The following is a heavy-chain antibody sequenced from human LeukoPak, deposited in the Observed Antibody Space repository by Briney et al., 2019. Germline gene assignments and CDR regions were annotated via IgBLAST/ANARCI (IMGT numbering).Heavy chain of an antibody. D-gene: IGHD5-18*01. Sequence: GASVKVSCKASGYTFTDYYMYWVRQAPGQGLECMGWIYPNSGGTNYAQKFQGRVTMTGDTSISTAYMELTSLTFDDTAVYYCARDGDAVMVDFDYWGQGTLVTVSS. CDR1: GYTFTDYY. V-gene: IGHV1-2*02. CDR2: IYPNSGGT. J-gene: IGHJ4*02. CDR3: ARDGDAVMVDFDY.